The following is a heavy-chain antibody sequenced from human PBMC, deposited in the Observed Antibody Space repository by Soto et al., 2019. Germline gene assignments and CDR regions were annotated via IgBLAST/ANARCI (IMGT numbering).Heavy chain of an antibody. Sequence: SETLSRTCAVYGGSFRGYYWSWIRQPPGKGLEWIGEINHGGSTNYNPSLKSRFTISLDRSRNQFSLTLSSLTASDTAVYYCARSSALRFFDGLPGSHYSGKGVWGKGTTVAASS. D-gene: IGHD3-9*01. J-gene: IGHJ6*04. CDR1: GGSFRGYY. CDR2: INHGGST. CDR3: ARSSALRFFDGLPGSHYSGKGV. V-gene: IGHV4-34*01.